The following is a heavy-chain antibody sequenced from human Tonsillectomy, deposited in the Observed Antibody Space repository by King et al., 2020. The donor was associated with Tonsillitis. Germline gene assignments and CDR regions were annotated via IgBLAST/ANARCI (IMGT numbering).Heavy chain of an antibody. CDR2: ISSSSSSI. J-gene: IGHJ5*02. V-gene: IGHV3-48*01. CDR1: GLTFSSYS. Sequence: VQLVESGGGLVQPGGSLRLSCAASGLTFSSYSMNWVRQAPGKGLEWVSYISSSSSSIYNADSVKGRFTISRDNAKNSLYLQMKSLRAEDAAVYYCARISAAGFDPWGQGTLVTVSS. CDR3: ARISAAGFDP. D-gene: IGHD6-13*01.